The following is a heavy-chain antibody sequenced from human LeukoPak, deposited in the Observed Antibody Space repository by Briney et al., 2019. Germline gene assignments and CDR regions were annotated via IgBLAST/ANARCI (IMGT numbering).Heavy chain of an antibody. CDR3: AREGGSSSVAHNFDY. Sequence: RPSETLSLTCTVSGGSISSGGYYWSWIRQRPGKGLEWIGYIYYSGSTYYNPSLKSRVTISVDTSKNQFSLKLSSVTAADTAVYYCAREGGSSSVAHNFDYWGQGTLVTVSS. D-gene: IGHD6-6*01. CDR1: GGSISSGGYY. CDR2: IYYSGST. J-gene: IGHJ4*02. V-gene: IGHV4-31*03.